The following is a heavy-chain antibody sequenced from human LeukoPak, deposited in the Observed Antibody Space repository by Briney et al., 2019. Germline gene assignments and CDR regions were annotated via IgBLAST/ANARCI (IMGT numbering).Heavy chain of an antibody. Sequence: GGSLRLSCAASGFTLSSYGMHWVRQAPGKGLEWVSVFSDDGTTKYYADSVKGRFTISRDNSKNTLYLQMNSLRAEDTAVYYCAKKTAAFDIFDNWGQGTLVTVSS. D-gene: IGHD6-13*01. CDR3: AKKTAAFDIFDN. J-gene: IGHJ4*02. CDR2: FSDDGTTK. CDR1: GFTLSSYG. V-gene: IGHV3-30*18.